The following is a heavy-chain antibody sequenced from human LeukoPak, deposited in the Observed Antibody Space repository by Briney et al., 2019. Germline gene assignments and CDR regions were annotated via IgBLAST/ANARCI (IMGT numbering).Heavy chain of an antibody. V-gene: IGHV3-48*03. CDR2: MSSSGSTI. CDR3: ARAGYYFDY. CDR1: GFTFSSYE. J-gene: IGHJ4*02. Sequence: PGGSLRLSCAASGFTFSSYEMNWVRQAPGKGLEWVSCMSSSGSTIYYADSVKGRFTISRDNAKNSLYLQMNSLRAEDTAVYYCARAGYYFDYWGQGTLVTVSS.